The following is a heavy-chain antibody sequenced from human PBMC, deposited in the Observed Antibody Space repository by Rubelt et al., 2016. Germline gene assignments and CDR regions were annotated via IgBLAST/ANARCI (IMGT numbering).Heavy chain of an antibody. CDR3: SVREPHYSFDS. CDR2: IIPIFEKA. CDR1: V. V-gene: IGHV1-69*01. Sequence: VFSWVRQAPGQGLEWMGGIIPIFEKANYARKYQGRLTITADDLTTTAFMELTGLRSEDTAMYYCSVREPHYSFDSWGPGTLVTVSS. J-gene: IGHJ4*02. D-gene: IGHD1-14*01.